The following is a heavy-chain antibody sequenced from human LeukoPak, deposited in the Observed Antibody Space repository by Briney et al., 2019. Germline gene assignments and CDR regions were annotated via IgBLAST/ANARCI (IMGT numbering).Heavy chain of an antibody. CDR3: ARGFIAVAGIDYYYYMDV. V-gene: IGHV3-7*01. Sequence: GGSLRLSCAASGFTLSSDGMSWVRQAPGKGLEGVANIKQDGSEKYYVDSVKGRFTISRDNTKNSLYLQMNSLRAEATAVYYCARGFIAVAGIDYYYYMDVWGKGTTVTVSS. D-gene: IGHD6-19*01. CDR2: IKQDGSEK. J-gene: IGHJ6*03. CDR1: GFTLSSDG.